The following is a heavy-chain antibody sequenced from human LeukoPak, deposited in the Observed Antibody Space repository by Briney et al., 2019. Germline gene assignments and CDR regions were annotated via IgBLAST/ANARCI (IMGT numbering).Heavy chain of an antibody. CDR1: GGSFSSYY. CDR2: IYTSGST. J-gene: IGHJ5*02. CDR3: ARAGAPYFPFWFDP. Sequence: SETLSLTCAVYGGSFSSYYWSWIRQPAGKGLEWIGRIYTSGSTNYNPSLKSRVTMSVDTSKNQFSLKLSSVTAADTAVYYCARAGAPYFPFWFDPWGQGTLVTVSS. V-gene: IGHV4-59*10. D-gene: IGHD2/OR15-2a*01.